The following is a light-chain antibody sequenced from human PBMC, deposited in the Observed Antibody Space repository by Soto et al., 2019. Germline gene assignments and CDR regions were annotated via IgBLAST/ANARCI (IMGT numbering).Light chain of an antibody. V-gene: IGKV1-5*01. J-gene: IGKJ1*01. CDR1: QSVTRW. CDR3: QQYHTYWT. CDR2: DAS. Sequence: DVQMTQSPSTLSASVGDRVTITFRASQSVTRWLAWYQQKPGKAPNLLIYDASILESGVPSRFSGSGYGTDFTLTISSLQPEDLATYYCQQYHTYWTCGQGTKGDIK.